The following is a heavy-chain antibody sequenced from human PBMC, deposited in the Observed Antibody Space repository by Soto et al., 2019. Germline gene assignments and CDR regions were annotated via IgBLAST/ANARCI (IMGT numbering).Heavy chain of an antibody. CDR2: ISSDSSSI. Sequence: GGSLRLSCAASGFTFRSYGMNWVRQAPGKGLEWFSYISSDSSSIYYADSVRGRFTISRDNAKNSLYLQMNSLRDEDTAVYYCAREHGRGRGVFDIWGQGTMVTVSS. J-gene: IGHJ3*02. D-gene: IGHD2-8*01. V-gene: IGHV3-48*02. CDR3: AREHGRGRGVFDI. CDR1: GFTFRSYG.